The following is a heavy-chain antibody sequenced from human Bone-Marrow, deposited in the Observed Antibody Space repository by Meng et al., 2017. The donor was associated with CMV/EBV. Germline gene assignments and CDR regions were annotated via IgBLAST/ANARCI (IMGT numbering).Heavy chain of an antibody. D-gene: IGHD1-26*01. CDR1: GFTFSSYS. J-gene: IGHJ6*02. Sequence: GGSLRLSCAASGFTFSSYSMNWVRQAPGKGLEWVSSISSSSSYIYYADSVKGRFTISRDNAKNSLYLQMNSLRAEDTAVYYCARVFSPPLGAHFYYGMDVWGQGTTVTVSS. CDR3: ARVFSPPLGAHFYYGMDV. CDR2: ISSSSSYI. V-gene: IGHV3-21*01.